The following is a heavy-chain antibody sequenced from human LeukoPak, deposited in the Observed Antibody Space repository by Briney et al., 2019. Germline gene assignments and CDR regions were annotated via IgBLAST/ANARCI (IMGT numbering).Heavy chain of an antibody. CDR1: GYSISSGYY. J-gene: IGHJ4*02. D-gene: IGHD5-18*01. CDR2: INHSGST. Sequence: SETLSLTCTVSGYSISSGYYWGWIRQPPGKGLEWIGEINHSGSTNYNPSLKSRVTISVDTSKNQFSLKLSSVTAADTAVYYCARGPAGRYSYGPFWYWGQGTLVTVSS. CDR3: ARGPAGRYSYGPFWY. V-gene: IGHV4-38-2*02.